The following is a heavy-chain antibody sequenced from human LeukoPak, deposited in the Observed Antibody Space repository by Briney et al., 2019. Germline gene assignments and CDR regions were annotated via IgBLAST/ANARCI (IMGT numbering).Heavy chain of an antibody. CDR3: AKDMDPDDILTGHLDY. Sequence: GGSLRLSCAASGFTFSSYAMSWVRQAPGKGLEWVSSISSSSSYIYYADSVKGRFTISRDNSKNTLHLQMNSLRAEDTAVYYCAKDMDPDDILTGHLDYWGQGTLVTVSS. J-gene: IGHJ4*02. V-gene: IGHV3-21*01. CDR1: GFTFSSYA. CDR2: ISSSSSYI. D-gene: IGHD3-9*01.